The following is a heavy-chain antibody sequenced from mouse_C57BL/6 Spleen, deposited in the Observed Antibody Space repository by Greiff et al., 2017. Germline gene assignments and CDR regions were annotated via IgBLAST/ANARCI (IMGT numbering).Heavy chain of an antibody. V-gene: IGHV5-4*01. J-gene: IGHJ2*01. D-gene: IGHD4-1*01. CDR3: ARDRGELGRGCFDD. CDR2: ISDGGSYT. Sequence: EVQVVESGGGLVKPGGSLKLSCAASGFTFSSYAMSWVRQTPEKRLEWVATISDGGSYTYYPDNVKGRFTISRDNAKNNLYLQMSHLKSEDTALYYCARDRGELGRGCFDDWGQGTTLTVSS. CDR1: GFTFSSYA.